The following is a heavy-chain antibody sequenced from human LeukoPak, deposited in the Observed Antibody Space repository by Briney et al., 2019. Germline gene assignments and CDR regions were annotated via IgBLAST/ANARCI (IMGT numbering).Heavy chain of an antibody. Sequence: PSETLSLTCTVSGGSISSGDYYWSWIRQPPGKGLEWIGYIYYSGSTYYNPSLKSRITISVDTSKNQFSLKLSSVTAADTAVYYCAREGVLRFLEWRYYFDYWGQGTLVTVSS. CDR3: AREGVLRFLEWRYYFDY. V-gene: IGHV4-30-4*08. CDR2: IYYSGST. D-gene: IGHD3-3*01. CDR1: GGSISSGDYY. J-gene: IGHJ4*02.